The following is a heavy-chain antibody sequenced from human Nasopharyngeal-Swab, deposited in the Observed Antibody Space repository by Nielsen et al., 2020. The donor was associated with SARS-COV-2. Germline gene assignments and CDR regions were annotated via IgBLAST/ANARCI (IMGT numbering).Heavy chain of an antibody. CDR1: GGSISSSSYY. J-gene: IGHJ4*02. CDR2: IYYSGST. V-gene: IGHV4-39*01. D-gene: IGHD3-3*01. CDR3: AGRDYDFWSGYYRGVYYFDY. Sequence: SETLPLTCTVSGGSISSSSYYWGWLRQPPGKGLVWIGSIYYSGSTYYNPSIKSRVTISVDTSKNQFSLKLNSVTAADTAVYYCAGRDYDFWSGYYRGVYYFDYWGQGTLVTVSS.